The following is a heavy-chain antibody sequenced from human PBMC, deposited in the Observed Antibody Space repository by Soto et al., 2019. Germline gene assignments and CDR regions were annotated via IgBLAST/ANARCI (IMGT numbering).Heavy chain of an antibody. V-gene: IGHV4-31*03. CDR2: IYYSGST. CDR1: GGSISSGGYY. Sequence: SETLSLTCTVSGGSISSGGYYWSWIRQHPGKGLEGIGYIYYSGSTYYNPSLKSRVTISVDTSKNQFSLKLSSVTAADTAVYYCATPEGSSSSSGFDYLGQGTLVTVSS. CDR3: ATPEGSSSSSGFDY. J-gene: IGHJ4*02. D-gene: IGHD6-13*01.